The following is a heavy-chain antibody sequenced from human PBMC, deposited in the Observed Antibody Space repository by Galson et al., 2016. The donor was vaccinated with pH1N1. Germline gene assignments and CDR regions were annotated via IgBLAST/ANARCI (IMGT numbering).Heavy chain of an antibody. CDR2: VKDDGTTE. CDR1: GFTFSNYG. CDR3: TRDRGATGGPPLYFFNY. V-gene: IGHV3-30*02. D-gene: IGHD3-9*01. Sequence: SLRLSCAASGFTFSNYGMHWVRQAPGKGLEWVAFVKDDGTTEYYADSMKGRFTISSDNSQKTLYLQMKNLRVDATAVYYCTRDRGATGGPPLYFFNYWGNGTLVIVSS. J-gene: IGHJ4*01.